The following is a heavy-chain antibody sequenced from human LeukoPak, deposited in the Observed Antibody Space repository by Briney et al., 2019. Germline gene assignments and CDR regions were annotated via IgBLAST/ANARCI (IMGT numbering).Heavy chain of an antibody. J-gene: IGHJ4*02. Sequence: SETLSLTCTVSGGSMSSYYWSWIRQSPGKGLEWIGYIYYSGSTNYNPSLRSRVTISVDTSKNQFSLKLSSVTAADTAVYYCARFSVGVNTPFDYWGQGTLVTVSS. V-gene: IGHV4-59*01. CDR3: ARFSVGVNTPFDY. CDR2: IYYSGST. CDR1: GGSMSSYY. D-gene: IGHD3-10*01.